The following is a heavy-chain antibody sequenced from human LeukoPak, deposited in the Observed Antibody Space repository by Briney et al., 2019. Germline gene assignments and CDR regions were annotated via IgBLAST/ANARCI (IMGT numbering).Heavy chain of an antibody. J-gene: IGHJ3*02. D-gene: IGHD3-10*01. Sequence: PGGSLRLSCAASGFTVSSNYMSWVRQAPGKGLEWVSVIYSGGSTYYADSVKGRFTISRDNSKNTLYLQMNSLRAEDTAVYYCARDSWFGDDAFDIWGQGTMVTASS. V-gene: IGHV3-53*01. CDR2: IYSGGST. CDR3: ARDSWFGDDAFDI. CDR1: GFTVSSNY.